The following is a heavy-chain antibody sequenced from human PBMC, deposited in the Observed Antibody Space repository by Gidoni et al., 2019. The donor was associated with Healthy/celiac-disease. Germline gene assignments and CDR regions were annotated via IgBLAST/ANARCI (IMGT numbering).Heavy chain of an antibody. D-gene: IGHD2-2*01. V-gene: IGHV1-24*01. CDR3: ATVVPAANLVYYYYMDV. J-gene: IGHJ6*03. Sequence: QVQLVQSGAEVKKPGASVQVSFKVSGYSLTDFSMHGVRQAPGKGLEWMGGFDPEDGETIYEQKFQGRVNMTEDTSTDTAYMELSSLRSEDTAVYYCATVVPAANLVYYYYMDVWGKGTTVTVSS. CDR2: FDPEDGET. CDR1: GYSLTDFS.